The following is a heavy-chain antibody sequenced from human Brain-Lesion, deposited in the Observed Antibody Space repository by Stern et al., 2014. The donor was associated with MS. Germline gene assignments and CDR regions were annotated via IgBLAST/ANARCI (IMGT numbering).Heavy chain of an antibody. V-gene: IGHV1-2*04. D-gene: IGHD3-22*01. Sequence: QMQLVQSGAEVKKPGASVKVSCKASGYTFTGYYMHWVRQAPGQGLEWMGWINPKSGGTNYAQKFQGWVTMTRDTSINTPYMELSRLRSDDTAVYYCATYYYDSTGYNDFWGQGTLVTVSS. J-gene: IGHJ4*02. CDR2: INPKSGGT. CDR1: GYTFTGYY. CDR3: ATYYYDSTGYNDF.